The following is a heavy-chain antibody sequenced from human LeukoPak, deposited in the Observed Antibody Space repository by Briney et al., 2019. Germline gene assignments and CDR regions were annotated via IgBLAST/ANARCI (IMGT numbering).Heavy chain of an antibody. V-gene: IGHV6-1*01. J-gene: IGHJ4*02. Sequence: SQTLSLTCAISGDSASSNSAAWDWVRHSPSRGLEWLGRTYYRSKCYNDYAVSVKGRITINPDTSKNQFSLQLNSVTPEDTALYYCARDLNGFEYWGQGTLVTVSS. CDR2: TYYRSKCYN. CDR1: GDSASSNSAA. CDR3: ARDLNGFEY.